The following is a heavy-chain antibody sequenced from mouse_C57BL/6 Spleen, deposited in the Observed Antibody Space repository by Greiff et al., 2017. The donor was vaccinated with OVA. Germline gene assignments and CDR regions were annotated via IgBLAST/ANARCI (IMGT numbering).Heavy chain of an antibody. V-gene: IGHV5-4*03. CDR3: ARITGTRGFDY. CDR1: GFTFSSYA. D-gene: IGHD4-1*01. J-gene: IGHJ2*01. CDR2: ISDGGSYT. Sequence: EVKLVESGGGLVKPGGSLKLSCAASGFTFSSYAMSWVRQTPEKRLEWVATISDGGSYTYYPDNVKGRFTISRDNAKNNLYLQMSHLKSEDTAMYYCARITGTRGFDYWGQGTTLTVSS.